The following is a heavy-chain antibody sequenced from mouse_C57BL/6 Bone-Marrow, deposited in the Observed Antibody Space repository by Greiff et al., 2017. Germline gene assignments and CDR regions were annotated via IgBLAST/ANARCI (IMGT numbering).Heavy chain of an antibody. CDR3: AREGYDYVFDY. D-gene: IGHD2-4*01. CDR2: INPNNGGT. V-gene: IGHV1-26*01. CDR1: GYTFTDYY. Sequence: VQLQQSGPELVKPGASVKISCKASGYTFTDYYMNWVKQSHGKSLEWIGDINPNNGGTSYNQKFKGKATVTVDKSSSTAYMELRSLTSEDSAVYYCAREGYDYVFDYWGQGTTLTVSS. J-gene: IGHJ2*01.